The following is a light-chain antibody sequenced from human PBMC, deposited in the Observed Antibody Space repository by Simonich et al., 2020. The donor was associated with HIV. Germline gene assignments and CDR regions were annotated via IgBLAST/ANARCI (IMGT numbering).Light chain of an antibody. Sequence: DIQMTQSPSTLSASVGDRVTITCRASQSINSWLAWYQQKPAKAPKLFIYYASSLQSGVPSRFSGSGSGIDFTFTISRLQPEDVATYFCQQYDNLPLTFGGGTKVEIK. CDR1: QSINSW. J-gene: IGKJ4*01. V-gene: IGKV1-5*01. CDR2: YAS. CDR3: QQYDNLPLT.